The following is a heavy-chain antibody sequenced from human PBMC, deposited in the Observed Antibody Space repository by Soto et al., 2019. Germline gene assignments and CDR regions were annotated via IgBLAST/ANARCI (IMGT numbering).Heavy chain of an antibody. D-gene: IGHD3-16*01. CDR2: TYYRSKWYN. V-gene: IGHV6-1*01. CDR3: AGEFPYYESSDSYFDY. J-gene: IGHJ4*02. CDR1: GDSVSGNSAA. Sequence: TLSLTCAISGDSVSGNSAAWNWIRQSPSRGLEWLGRTYYRSKWYNDYSVSVKSRITVTPDTSKNQFSLHLKSVTPEDTAVYYCAGEFPYYESSDSYFDYWGQGALVTVSS.